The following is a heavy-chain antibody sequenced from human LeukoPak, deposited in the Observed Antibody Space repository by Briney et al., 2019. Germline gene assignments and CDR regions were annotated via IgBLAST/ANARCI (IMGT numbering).Heavy chain of an antibody. Sequence: SETLSLTCTVSGGSISSSSYYWGWIRQPPGKGLEWIGSIYYSGSTYYNPSLKSRVTISVDTSKNQFSLKLSSVTAADTAVYYCARRNARYSSHYYYYGMDVWGQGTTVTVSS. CDR2: IYYSGST. CDR1: GGSISSSSYY. CDR3: ARRNARYSSHYYYYGMDV. D-gene: IGHD6-13*01. J-gene: IGHJ6*02. V-gene: IGHV4-39*01.